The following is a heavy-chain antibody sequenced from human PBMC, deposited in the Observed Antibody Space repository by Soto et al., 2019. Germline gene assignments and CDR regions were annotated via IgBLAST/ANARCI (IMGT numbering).Heavy chain of an antibody. CDR1: GASISVHSYY. J-gene: IGHJ4*02. Sequence: SETLSLTCTVSGASISVHSYYWTWIRQPPGKGLEWIGSSYYSGTTYFNPSLKSRATISVDTSKNQFSLKLTSVTAADTAMYYCAFRLGYFDYWGQGTLVTVSS. D-gene: IGHD6-19*01. CDR2: SYYSGTT. V-gene: IGHV4-39*01. CDR3: AFRLGYFDY.